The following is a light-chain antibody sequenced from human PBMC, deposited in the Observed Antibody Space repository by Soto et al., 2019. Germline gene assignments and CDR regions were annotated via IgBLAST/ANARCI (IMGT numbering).Light chain of an antibody. J-gene: IGKJ2*01. V-gene: IGKV1-39*01. Sequence: DIQMTQSPPSLSASVGDRVTITCRASQIISRYLHRYHQKPGKAPKLVIYAASSLQSGVPSRFSGSGSGTDFTLTISSLQPEDFATYYCQQSYSTPRTFGQGTKLEIK. CDR1: QIISRY. CDR3: QQSYSTPRT. CDR2: AAS.